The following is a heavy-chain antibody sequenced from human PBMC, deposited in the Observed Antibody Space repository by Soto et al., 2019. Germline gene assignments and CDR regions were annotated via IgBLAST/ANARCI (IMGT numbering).Heavy chain of an antibody. V-gene: IGHV4-31*03. CDR1: GGSISGGSFY. CDR2: ISYSGNT. D-gene: IGHD2-21*02. CDR3: ARTVVVTDIHGP. J-gene: IGHJ5*02. Sequence: PSETLSLTCTVSGGSISGGSFYWSWIRQHPGKGLEWIGYISYSGNTYYNASLQSRISMSLDSSKNQFSLTLSSVTAADTAVYYCARTVVVTDIHGPWGQGTLV.